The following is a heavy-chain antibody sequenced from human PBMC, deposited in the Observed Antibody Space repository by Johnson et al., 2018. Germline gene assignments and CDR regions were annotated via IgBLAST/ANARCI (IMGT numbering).Heavy chain of an antibody. CDR3: GRDFGQIPGGAFDI. J-gene: IGHJ3*02. CDR1: GGSISSYY. V-gene: IGHV4-59*01. Sequence: QVQLQESGPGLVKPSETLSLTCTVSGGSISSYYWSWIRQPPGKGLEWIGYIYYSGSTNYNPSLKSRVTISVDTSKNQFSLKLSSVTPADTAVYFFGRDFGQIPGGAFDIWGQGTMVTVSS. D-gene: IGHD3-16*01. CDR2: IYYSGST.